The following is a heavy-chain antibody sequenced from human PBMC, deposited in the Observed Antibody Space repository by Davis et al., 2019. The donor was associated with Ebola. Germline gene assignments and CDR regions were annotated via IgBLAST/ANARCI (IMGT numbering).Heavy chain of an antibody. Sequence: GGSLRLSCAASGFTFSSYAMSWVRQAPGKGLEWVSTITDSGVSTYDADSVKGRFTISRDNSKNTLYLQVNSLRAEDTAVYYCAKSNWSGYYTYYYYYGMDVWGQGTTVTVSS. CDR2: ITDSGVST. CDR3: AKSNWSGYYTYYYYYGMDV. V-gene: IGHV3-23*01. CDR1: GFTFSSYA. J-gene: IGHJ6*02. D-gene: IGHD3-3*01.